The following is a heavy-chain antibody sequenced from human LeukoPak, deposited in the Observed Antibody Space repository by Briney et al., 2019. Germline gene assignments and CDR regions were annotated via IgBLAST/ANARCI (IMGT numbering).Heavy chain of an antibody. J-gene: IGHJ4*02. CDR2: IYTSGST. CDR3: ARGYLLRNWNVPNFDY. CDR1: RGSISSGSYS. Sequence: PSQTLSLTRRVSRGSISSGSYSWSSIRQPAGKGLEWIGRIYTSGSTNYNPSLKSRVTISLDTSKKQFSLKLNSVAAADAAVYYCARGYLLRNWNVPNFDYWGQGTLVTVSS. V-gene: IGHV4-61*02. D-gene: IGHD1-1*01.